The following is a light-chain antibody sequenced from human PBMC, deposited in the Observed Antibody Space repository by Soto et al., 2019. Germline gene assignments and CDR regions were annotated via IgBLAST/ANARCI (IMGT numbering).Light chain of an antibody. V-gene: IGKV1-39*01. Sequence: DIQMTQARSSLSASVGDRVTITCRASQSISSYLNWYQQKPRKAPKILIYAASGLHTGVPSRFSGSGSGTDFTLTITSLQPEDFATYYCQQSYSMPPTFGQGTRLEI. CDR2: AAS. CDR3: QQSYSMPPT. J-gene: IGKJ5*01. CDR1: QSISSY.